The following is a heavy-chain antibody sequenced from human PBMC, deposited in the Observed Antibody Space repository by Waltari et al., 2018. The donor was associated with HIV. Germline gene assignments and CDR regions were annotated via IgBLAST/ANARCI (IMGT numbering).Heavy chain of an antibody. D-gene: IGHD3-16*01. V-gene: IGHV5-51*03. CDR2: IYPHTARV. CDR1: GYTFPNYW. CDR3: ARRPDYGGDWFDS. J-gene: IGHJ5*01. Sequence: EVRLVQSGAEVKRPGDSLKISCKASGYTFPNYWIGWVGQTAGKGLEWIGGIYPHTARVKYNPSFHGRGEISTDWSTRTAHLEWRSLTALDTGVYYCARRPDYGGDWFDSWGQGTLVTVSS.